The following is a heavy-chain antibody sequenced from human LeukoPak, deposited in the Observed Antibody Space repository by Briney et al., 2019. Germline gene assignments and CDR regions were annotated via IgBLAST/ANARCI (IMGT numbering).Heavy chain of an antibody. CDR3: ATAPILRGEGGEHYKYGMDV. CDR1: VGSISSGNW. Sequence: PSETLSLTCAVSVGSISSGNWWSWVRQPPGKGLEWIGEIYHNGTPNYNPSLKSRVTISADTFKNHFSLKLTSVTAADTAVYYCATAPILRGEGGEHYKYGMDVWGQGTTVIVSS. D-gene: IGHD2-2*02. CDR2: IYHNGTP. V-gene: IGHV4-4*02. J-gene: IGHJ6*02.